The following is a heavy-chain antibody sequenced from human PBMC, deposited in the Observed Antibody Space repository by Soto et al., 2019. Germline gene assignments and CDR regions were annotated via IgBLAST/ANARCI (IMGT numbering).Heavy chain of an antibody. Sequence: QVQLVQSGAEVKEPGSSVKVSCKSSEVAFSRPAINWVRQAHGQGLEGVGGIIPIFGTTNYTQRFQGRVTITADEFKRTAYMELSSLRSENTAVYYCAREGDEMATFLCGMDFWGQGTTVTVSS. CDR2: IIPIFGTT. CDR1: EVAFSRPA. CDR3: AREGDEMATFLCGMDF. J-gene: IGHJ6*02. D-gene: IGHD3-3*02. V-gene: IGHV1-69*01.